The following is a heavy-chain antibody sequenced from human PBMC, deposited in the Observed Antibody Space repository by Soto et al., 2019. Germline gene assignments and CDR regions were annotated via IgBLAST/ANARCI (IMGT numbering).Heavy chain of an antibody. J-gene: IGHJ4*02. CDR2: IYYSGST. CDR3: ARARSGYYPFDY. D-gene: IGHD3-22*01. Sequence: QVQLQESGPGLVKPSETLSLTCTVSGGSISSYYWSWIRQPPGKGLEWIGYIYYSGSTNYNPSLKSRVTIAVDTSKNPFSLKLSSVTAADTAGYYCARARSGYYPFDYWGQGTLVTVSS. CDR1: GGSISSYY. V-gene: IGHV4-59*01.